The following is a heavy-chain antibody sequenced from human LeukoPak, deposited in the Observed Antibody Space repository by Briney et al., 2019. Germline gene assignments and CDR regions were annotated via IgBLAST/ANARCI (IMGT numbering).Heavy chain of an antibody. V-gene: IGHV4-34*01. D-gene: IGHD3-22*01. Sequence: SETLSLTCAVYGGSFSGYYWSWIRQPPGKGLEWIGEINHSGSTNYNPSLKSRVTISVDTSKNQFSLKLSSVTAADTAVYYCARFIRITMIVVAKQPNWYFYLWGRGTLCSVSS. CDR1: GGSFSGYY. CDR3: ARFIRITMIVVAKQPNWYFYL. J-gene: IGHJ2*01. CDR2: INHSGST.